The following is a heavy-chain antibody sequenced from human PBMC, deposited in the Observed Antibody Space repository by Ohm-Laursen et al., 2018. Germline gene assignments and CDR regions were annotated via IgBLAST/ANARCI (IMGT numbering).Heavy chain of an antibody. CDR2: ISGSGGST. Sequence: SLRLSCAAPGFTFSTYAMSWVRQAPGKGLELVSAISGSGGSTCYADSVKGRFTISRDNSKNTLYLQMNSLRAEDTAVYYCAKGYSDYDILTGYYASNWGQGTLVTVSS. CDR1: GFTFSTYA. CDR3: AKGYSDYDILTGYYASN. V-gene: IGHV3-23*01. D-gene: IGHD3-9*01. J-gene: IGHJ4*02.